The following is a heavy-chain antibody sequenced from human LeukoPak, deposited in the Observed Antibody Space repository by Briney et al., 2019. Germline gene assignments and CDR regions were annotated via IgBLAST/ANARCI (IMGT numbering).Heavy chain of an antibody. D-gene: IGHD3-10*01. CDR2: ITGSGPYM. J-gene: IGHJ4*02. V-gene: IGHV3-21*06. CDR1: GFTFSTFA. Sequence: GGSLRLSCAASGFTFSTFAMHWVRLSPGKGLEWVSSITGSGPYMLYADSVRHRFTISRDNTKNLLYLEMNSLRAEDTAMYFCVRDVGAVRGEVYFDYWGQGTLVTVSS. CDR3: VRDVGAVRGEVYFDY.